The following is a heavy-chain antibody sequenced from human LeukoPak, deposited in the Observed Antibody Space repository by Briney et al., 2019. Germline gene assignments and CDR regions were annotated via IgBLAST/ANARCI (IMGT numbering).Heavy chain of an antibody. J-gene: IGHJ4*02. V-gene: IGHV3-48*03. D-gene: IGHD2-15*01. CDR3: ARGSGYVLDY. CDR2: ISSGGRTI. Sequence: PGGSLRLSCAASGFTFSALEMNWVRQAPGKGLEGVSHISSGGRTIYYADSVRGRFTISRDNAKNSLYLQMNSLRGEDPGVYYCARGSGYVLDYWTQGTLVTVSS. CDR1: GFTFSALE.